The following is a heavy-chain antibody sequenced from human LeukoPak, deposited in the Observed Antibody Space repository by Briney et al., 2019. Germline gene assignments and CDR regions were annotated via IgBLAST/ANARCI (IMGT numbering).Heavy chain of an antibody. Sequence: GGSLRLSCAASGFTFSSYWMNWVRQAPGKGLEWVANIRHDGSATYYMDSVTGRFTISRDNAKNSLYLQMNSLRDEDTAVYYCAREMSIAARPSLDYWGQGTLVTVFS. J-gene: IGHJ4*02. CDR3: AREMSIAARPSLDY. V-gene: IGHV3-7*01. CDR1: GFTFSSYW. D-gene: IGHD6-6*01. CDR2: IRHDGSAT.